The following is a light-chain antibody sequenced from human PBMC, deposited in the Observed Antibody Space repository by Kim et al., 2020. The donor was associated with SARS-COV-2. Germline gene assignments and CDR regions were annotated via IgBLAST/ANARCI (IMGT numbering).Light chain of an antibody. CDR1: SLRSYY. CDR3: NSRDSNDYVV. V-gene: IGLV3-19*01. J-gene: IGLJ2*01. CDR2: GKN. Sequence: VALGQTVRLTCQGDSLRSYYATWYQQKPGQAPILVIYGKNNRPSGIPDRFSGSSSGNTASLTITGTQAGDEADYYCNSRDSNDYVVFGGGTQLTVL.